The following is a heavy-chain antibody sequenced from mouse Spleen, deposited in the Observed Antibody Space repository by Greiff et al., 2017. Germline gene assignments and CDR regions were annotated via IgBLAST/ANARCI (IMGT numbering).Heavy chain of an antibody. CDR3: ARAYGSSYDAMDY. CDR2: ISDGGSYT. Sequence: EVKVVESGGGLVKPGGSLKLSCAASGFTFSSYAMSWVRQTPEKRLEWVATISDGGSYTYYPDNVKGRFTLSRDNAKNNLYLQMSHLKSEDTAMYYCARAYGSSYDAMDYWGQGTSVTVSS. CDR1: GFTFSSYA. J-gene: IGHJ4*01. V-gene: IGHV5-4*03. D-gene: IGHD1-1*01.